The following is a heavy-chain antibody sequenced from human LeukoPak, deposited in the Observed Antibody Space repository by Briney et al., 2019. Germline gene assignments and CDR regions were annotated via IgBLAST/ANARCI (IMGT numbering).Heavy chain of an antibody. CDR2: INHSGGT. CDR3: ARGPRVVVVIQTTAEYFQH. J-gene: IGHJ1*01. Sequence: SETLSLTCAVYGGSFSGYYWSWIRQPPGKGLEWIGEINHSGGTNYNPSLKSRVTISVDTSKNQFSLKLSSVTAADAAVYYCARGPRVVVVIQTTAEYFQHWGQGTLVTVSS. V-gene: IGHV4-34*01. CDR1: GGSFSGYY. D-gene: IGHD3-22*01.